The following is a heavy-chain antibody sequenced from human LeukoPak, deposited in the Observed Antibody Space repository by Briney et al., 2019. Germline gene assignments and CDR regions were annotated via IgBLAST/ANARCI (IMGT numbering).Heavy chain of an antibody. Sequence: GGSLRLSCAASGFTVNTYPMSWVRQAPGKGLEWVSLISDNGGRTYYADSVKGRFTISRDNSKNTLYLHLNSLFDEDTAVYYCAIRAATGTFFDYWGQGTLVTVSS. CDR1: GFTVNTYP. CDR3: AIRAATGTFFDY. D-gene: IGHD1-1*01. CDR2: ISDNGGRT. J-gene: IGHJ4*02. V-gene: IGHV3-23*01.